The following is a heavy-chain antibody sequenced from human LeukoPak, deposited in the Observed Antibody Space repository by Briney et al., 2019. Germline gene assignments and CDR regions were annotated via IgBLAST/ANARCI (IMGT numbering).Heavy chain of an antibody. D-gene: IGHD2-2*01. CDR1: GFTFNDYA. V-gene: IGHV3-9*01. CDR2: ISWNSGSI. Sequence: PGGSLRLSCAASGFTFNDYAMHWVRQAPGKGVEWVSGISWNSGSIGYADSVKGRFTISRDNAKNSLYLQMNSLRAEDTALYYCARRRGLGYCSSTSCYAGYLDYWGQGTLVTVSS. CDR3: ARRRGLGYCSSTSCYAGYLDY. J-gene: IGHJ4*02.